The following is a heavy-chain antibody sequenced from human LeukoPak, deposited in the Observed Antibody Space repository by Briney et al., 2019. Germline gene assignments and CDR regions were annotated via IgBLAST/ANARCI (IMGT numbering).Heavy chain of an antibody. D-gene: IGHD2-2*01. V-gene: IGHV1-69*13. Sequence: SVKVSCKTSGGTFSSYAISWVRQAPGQGLEWMGGLIPIFGTANYAQKFQGRVTITADESTSTAYMELSSLRSEDTAVYYCARDTRHRYCSSTICYRGWLDPWGQGTLVTVSS. CDR2: LIPIFGTA. CDR3: ARDTRHRYCSSTICYRGWLDP. J-gene: IGHJ5*02. CDR1: GGTFSSYA.